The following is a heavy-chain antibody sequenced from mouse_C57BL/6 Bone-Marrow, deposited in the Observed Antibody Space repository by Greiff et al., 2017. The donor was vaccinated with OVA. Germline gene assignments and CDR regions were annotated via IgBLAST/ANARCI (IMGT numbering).Heavy chain of an antibody. CDR1: GLTFSDYY. Sequence: EVHLVESGGGLVQPGGSLKLSCAASGLTFSDYYMYWVRQTPEKRLEWVAYISNGGGSTYYPDTVKGRFTISRDNAKNTLYLQMSRLKSEDTAMYYCARHEVGHAMDYWGQGTSVTVSS. CDR2: ISNGGGST. CDR3: ARHEVGHAMDY. V-gene: IGHV5-12*01. J-gene: IGHJ4*01. D-gene: IGHD4-1*01.